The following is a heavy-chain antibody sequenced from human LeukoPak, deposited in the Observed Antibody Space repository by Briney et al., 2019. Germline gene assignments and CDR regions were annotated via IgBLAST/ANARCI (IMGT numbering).Heavy chain of an antibody. J-gene: IGHJ4*02. V-gene: IGHV4-4*02. D-gene: IGHD4-23*01. Sequence: GSLRLSCAASGFTVSSNYMSWVRQAPGKGLEWIGEIYHSGSTNYNPSLKSRVTISVDKSKNQFSLKLSSVTAADTAVYYCAREDPDYGGNSRGFDYWGQGTLVTVSS. CDR2: IYHSGST. CDR1: GFTVSSNY. CDR3: AREDPDYGGNSRGFDY.